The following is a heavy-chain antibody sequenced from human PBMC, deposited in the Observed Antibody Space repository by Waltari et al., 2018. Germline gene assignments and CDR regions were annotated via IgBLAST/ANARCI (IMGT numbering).Heavy chain of an antibody. V-gene: IGHV3-13*01. D-gene: IGHD1-1*01. CDR2: MGTFGNT. J-gene: IGHJ3*02. CDR3: AGVNRNDRTFAI. Sequence: EVQLAESGGGLVQPGGSLRLSCAASGFTFSTYDMHWVRQGTGKRLGWVAAMGTFGNTFYIDSVKGRFTISRENAKSSLYLQMNSLRAEDTAMYYCAGVNRNDRTFAIWGQGTLVTVSS. CDR1: GFTFSTYD.